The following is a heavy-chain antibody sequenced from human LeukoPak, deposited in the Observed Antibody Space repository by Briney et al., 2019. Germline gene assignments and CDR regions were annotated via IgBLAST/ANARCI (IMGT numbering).Heavy chain of an antibody. CDR1: GFVFSSYA. Sequence: GGSLRLSCAASGFVFSSYAMSWVRQAPGKGLQWVSGITGRGGNTYYADSVEGRFTISRDNSKNTLSLQMDSLRAEDTAIYYCARDRAAFDSWGQGTLVTVSS. J-gene: IGHJ4*02. CDR3: ARDRAAFDS. D-gene: IGHD6-25*01. V-gene: IGHV3-23*01. CDR2: ITGRGGNT.